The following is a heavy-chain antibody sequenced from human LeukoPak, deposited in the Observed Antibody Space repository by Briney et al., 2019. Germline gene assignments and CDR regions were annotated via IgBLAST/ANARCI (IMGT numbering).Heavy chain of an antibody. J-gene: IGHJ3*02. Sequence: GGSLRLSCAASGFTFSSYTMNWVRQAPGKGLEWVSSISSSSSYIYYADSLKGRFTISRDNAKNSLYLQMNSLRAEDMAVYYCARDLAGYGGAFDIWGQGTMVTVS. D-gene: IGHD5-12*01. CDR3: ARDLAGYGGAFDI. CDR1: GFTFSSYT. V-gene: IGHV3-21*01. CDR2: ISSSSSYI.